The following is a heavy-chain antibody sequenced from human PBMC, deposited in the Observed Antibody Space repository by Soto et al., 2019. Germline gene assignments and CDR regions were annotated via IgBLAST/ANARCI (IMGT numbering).Heavy chain of an antibody. Sequence: ASVKVSCKASGYTFTGYYMHWVRQAPGQGLEWMGWINPNSGGTNYAQKFQGWVTMTRDTSISTAYMELSRLRSDDTAVYYCARDRSEADMGRAQHYYYYGMDVWGQGTTVTVSS. V-gene: IGHV1-2*04. CDR3: ARDRSEADMGRAQHYYYYGMDV. J-gene: IGHJ6*02. D-gene: IGHD3-10*01. CDR1: GYTFTGYY. CDR2: INPNSGGT.